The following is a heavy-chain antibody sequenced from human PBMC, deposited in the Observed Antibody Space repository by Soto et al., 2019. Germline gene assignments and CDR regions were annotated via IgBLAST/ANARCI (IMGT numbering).Heavy chain of an antibody. CDR2: ISGSGGST. D-gene: IGHD2-8*01. CDR1: GFTFSSYA. CDR3: AKSPRGVSGYYYGMDV. J-gene: IGHJ6*02. Sequence: PGGSLRLSCAASGFTFSSYAMSWVRQAPGKGLEWVSAISGSGGSTYYADSVKGRFTISRDNSKNTLYLQMNSLRAEDTAVYYCAKSPRGVSGYYYGMDVWGQGTTVTVSS. V-gene: IGHV3-23*01.